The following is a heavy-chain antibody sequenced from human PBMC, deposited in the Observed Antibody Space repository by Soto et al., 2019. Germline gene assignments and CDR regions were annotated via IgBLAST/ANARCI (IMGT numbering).Heavy chain of an antibody. CDR1: GFSVSTGGVG. V-gene: IGHV2-5*02. Sequence: QITLKESGPPLVKPTQTLTLTCTFSGFSVSTGGVGVAWIRQPPGKALEWLALIYWDDDKRYSPFLQSRVTITKDTSKNQVVLTRTNMDPVDTATYYCAHKGGRGAGMDVWGQGTTVTVSS. CDR3: AHKGGRGAGMDV. CDR2: IYWDDDK. J-gene: IGHJ6*02. D-gene: IGHD2-15*01.